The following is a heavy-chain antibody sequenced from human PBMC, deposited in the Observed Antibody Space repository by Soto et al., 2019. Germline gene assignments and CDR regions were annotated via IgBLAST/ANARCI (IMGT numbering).Heavy chain of an antibody. V-gene: IGHV1-18*01. J-gene: IGHJ4*02. CDR3: ARDLGIQPGGCGRCSMGY. Sequence: QVQVVQSGGEVRRPGAAVTVSCKVSVFDFKKYGIMGVGQALGQGLEWMGWISGYYGYINYAQNLQGRVTMTADTSTTTVYMELRSLRSDDTAVYYCARDLGIQPGGCGRCSMGYCGQGTLVTVSS. D-gene: IGHD6-19*01. CDR1: VFDFKKYG. CDR2: ISGYYGYI.